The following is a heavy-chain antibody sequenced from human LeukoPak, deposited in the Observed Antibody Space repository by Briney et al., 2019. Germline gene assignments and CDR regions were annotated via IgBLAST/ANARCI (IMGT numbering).Heavy chain of an antibody. CDR2: IIPILGIA. D-gene: IGHD3-22*01. V-gene: IGHV1-69*02. CDR1: GGTFSSYT. CDR3: ARGGAYDSSGSQFDY. J-gene: IGHJ4*02. Sequence: SVNVSCTASGGTFSSYTISGVRQAPGQGLEWMGGIIPILGIANYAQKFQGRVTITADKSTSTAYMELSSLRSEDTAVYYCARGGAYDSSGSQFDYWGQGTLVTVSS.